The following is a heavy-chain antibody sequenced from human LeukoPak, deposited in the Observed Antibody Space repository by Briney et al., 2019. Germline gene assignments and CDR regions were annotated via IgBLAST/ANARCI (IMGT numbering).Heavy chain of an antibody. D-gene: IGHD3-10*01. CDR3: ARSGERYYYYYYGMDV. J-gene: IGHJ6*02. V-gene: IGHV1-18*01. CDR1: GYTFTSYG. CDR2: ISAYNGNT. Sequence: ASVKVSCKASGYTFTSYGISWVRQAPGQGLEWMGWISAYNGNTNYAQKLQGRVTMTTDTSTSTAYVELRSLRSDDTAVYYCARSGERYYYYYYGMDVWGQGTTVTVSS.